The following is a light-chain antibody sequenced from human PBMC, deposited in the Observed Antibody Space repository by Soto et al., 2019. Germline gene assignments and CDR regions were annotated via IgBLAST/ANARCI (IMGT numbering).Light chain of an antibody. V-gene: IGKV3-15*01. CDR3: QHYNNWPPWT. Sequence: EIRMTQTPGTLSVSPGGRDTCSCRASQSVSSNLAWYQQKPGQAPRLLIYGASIRATGIPARFSGSGSGTEFTLTISSLQSEDFAVYYCQHYNNWPPWTFGQGTKVDIK. J-gene: IGKJ1*01. CDR2: GAS. CDR1: QSVSSN.